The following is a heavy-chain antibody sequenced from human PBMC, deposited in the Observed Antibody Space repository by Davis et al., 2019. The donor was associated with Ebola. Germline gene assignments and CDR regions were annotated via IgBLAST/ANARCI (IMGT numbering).Heavy chain of an antibody. CDR3: ARGAPGSHCSSTSCYTGAFDI. J-gene: IGHJ3*02. D-gene: IGHD2-2*02. CDR1: DASLSGYY. CDR2: SSHSGIT. V-gene: IGHV4-34*01. Sequence: MPSQTLSLTCALYDASLSGYYWTWIRQLPGKVLEWIGESSHSGITNYNPSLRSQVTIAVDTSKTHFSLKLSSVTAADTEVYYCARGAPGSHCSSTSCYTGAFDIWGQGTVVTVSS.